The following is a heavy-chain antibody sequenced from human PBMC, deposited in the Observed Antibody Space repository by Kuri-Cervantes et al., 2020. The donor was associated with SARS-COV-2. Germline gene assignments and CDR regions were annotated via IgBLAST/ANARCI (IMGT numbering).Heavy chain of an antibody. CDR2: ITGSGNKT. CDR1: GFIFSKYA. CDR3: SWHGVSYSRDYFDY. J-gene: IGHJ4*02. V-gene: IGHV3-23*01. D-gene: IGHD3-10*01. Sequence: GESLKISCGGSGFIFSKYAMHWVRQAPGKGLEWVSSITGSGNKTYYADSVRGRFSISRDNSKDTLYLQMNSLTAEDTGMYYCSWHGVSYSRDYFDYWGPGTLVTVSS.